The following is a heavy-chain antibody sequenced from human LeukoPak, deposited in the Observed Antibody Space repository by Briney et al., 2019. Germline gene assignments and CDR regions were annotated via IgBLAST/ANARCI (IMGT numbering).Heavy chain of an antibody. CDR1: GYTFTSYG. CDR2: ISAYNGNT. V-gene: IGHV1-18*01. D-gene: IGHD3-10*01. CDR3: ATRNYGSGVAYFDY. Sequence: ASVKVSCKASGYTFTSYGISWVRQAPGQGLEWMGWISAYNGNTNYAQKLQGRVTMTTDTSTSTAYMELRSLRSDDTAVYYCATRNYGSGVAYFDYWGQGTLVTVSS. J-gene: IGHJ4*02.